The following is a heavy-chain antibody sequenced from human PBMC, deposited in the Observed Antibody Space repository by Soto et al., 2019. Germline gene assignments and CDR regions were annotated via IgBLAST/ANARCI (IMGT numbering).Heavy chain of an antibody. Sequence: QVQLQQWGAGLLKPSETLSLTCAVYGGSLSGYYWSWIRQPPGKALEWTGEINHSGSTNYNPSLKSRVTISVDTSKNQFSLKLSSVTGADTAVYYCARSRREIGDCSSTSCYTIDYWGQGTLVTVSS. CDR3: ARSRREIGDCSSTSCYTIDY. V-gene: IGHV4-34*01. CDR1: GGSLSGYY. D-gene: IGHD2-2*02. J-gene: IGHJ4*02. CDR2: INHSGST.